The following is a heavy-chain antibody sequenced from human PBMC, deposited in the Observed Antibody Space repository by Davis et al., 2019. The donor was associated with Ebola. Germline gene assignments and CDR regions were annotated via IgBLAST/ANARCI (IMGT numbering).Heavy chain of an antibody. CDR1: GFTFSSYA. V-gene: IGHV3-21*05. CDR3: ARGWMSIPDY. J-gene: IGHJ4*02. Sequence: GESLKISCAASGFTFSSYAMSWVRQAPGKGLEWVSYISSSSSYTNYAESVKGRFTISRDNAKNTLYLQMNSLRAEDTAVYYCARGWMSIPDYWGQGTLVTVSS. D-gene: IGHD2-2*03. CDR2: ISSSSSYT.